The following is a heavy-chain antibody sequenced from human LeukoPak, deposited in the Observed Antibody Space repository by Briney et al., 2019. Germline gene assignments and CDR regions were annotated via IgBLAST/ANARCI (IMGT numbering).Heavy chain of an antibody. J-gene: IGHJ4*02. D-gene: IGHD2-2*01. CDR1: GGSISSGDYY. CDR2: IYYSGST. Sequence: PSETLSLTCTVSGGSISSGDYYWSWIRQPPGKGLEWIGYIYYSGSTYYNPSLKSRVTISVDTSKNQFSLKLSSVTAADTAVYYCARELKEYCSSTSCYHRYFDYWGQGTLVTVSS. V-gene: IGHV4-30-4*08. CDR3: ARELKEYCSSTSCYHRYFDY.